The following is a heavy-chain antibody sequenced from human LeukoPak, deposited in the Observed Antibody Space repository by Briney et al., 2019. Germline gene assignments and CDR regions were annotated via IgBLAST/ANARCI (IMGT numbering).Heavy chain of an antibody. CDR1: GYSFTYYW. Sequence: GESLKISCKGSGYSFTYYWIGWVRQMPGKGLEWMGIIYPGDSDSRYRPSFQGQVTISVDKSISTAYLQWSSLKASDTAMYYCARQDGNSKYYFDYWGQGTLVTVSS. J-gene: IGHJ4*02. CDR3: ARQDGNSKYYFDY. CDR2: IYPGDSDS. D-gene: IGHD1-1*01. V-gene: IGHV5-51*01.